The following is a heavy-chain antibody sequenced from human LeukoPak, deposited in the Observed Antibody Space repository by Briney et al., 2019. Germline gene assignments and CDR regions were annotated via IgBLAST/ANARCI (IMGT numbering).Heavy chain of an antibody. V-gene: IGHV3-74*01. D-gene: IGHD2-15*01. Sequence: PGGSLRLSCAASGFTFSSYWMHWVRQAPGKGLVWVSRINSDGSSTSYADSVKGRFTISRDNAKNTLYLQMNSLRAEDTAVYYCAAAGWYDDAFDIWGQGTMVTVSS. CDR3: AAAGWYDDAFDI. J-gene: IGHJ3*02. CDR2: INSDGSST. CDR1: GFTFSSYW.